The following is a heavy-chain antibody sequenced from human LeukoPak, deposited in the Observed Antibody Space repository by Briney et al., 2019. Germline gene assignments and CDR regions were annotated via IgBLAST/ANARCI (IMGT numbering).Heavy chain of an antibody. CDR3: ARASANSDYGDDYFDY. Sequence: PGGSLRLSCAASGFTFNNFAMSWVRQAPGRGLEWVSAISDSGDKTFYADSVKGRFSISRDNSKSTLFLQMNNLRVEDTAIYYCARASANSDYGDDYFDYWGQGALVTVSS. CDR1: GFTFNNFA. J-gene: IGHJ4*02. V-gene: IGHV3-23*01. D-gene: IGHD4-17*01. CDR2: ISDSGDKT.